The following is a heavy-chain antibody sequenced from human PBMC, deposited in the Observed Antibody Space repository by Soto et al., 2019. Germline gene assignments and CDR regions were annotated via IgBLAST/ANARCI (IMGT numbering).Heavy chain of an antibody. D-gene: IGHD6-19*01. J-gene: IGHJ4*02. CDR1: GFTFSSFW. Sequence: GGSLRLSCAASGFTFSSFWMHWVRQVPGKGLVWVSRISTDGSSTSYADSVKGRFTISRDNAKNTLYLQMNSLRAEDTAVYYCAVAVAGPTAIGYWGQGTLVTVSS. CDR3: AVAVAGPTAIGY. CDR2: ISTDGSST. V-gene: IGHV3-74*01.